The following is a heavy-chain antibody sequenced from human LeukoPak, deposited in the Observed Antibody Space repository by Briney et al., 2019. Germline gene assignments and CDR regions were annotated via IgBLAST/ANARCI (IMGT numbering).Heavy chain of an antibody. J-gene: IGHJ4*02. CDR1: GYAYPSYG. Sequence: ASVKVSCKASGYAYPSYGISWVRQAPGQGLEWMGWISAYNGNTKYAQKLQGRVTMTTDTSTSTAYMELRSLRSDDTAAYYCARGSYSSGWYFDYWGQGTLVTVSS. CDR2: ISAYNGNT. D-gene: IGHD6-19*01. CDR3: ARGSYSSGWYFDY. V-gene: IGHV1-18*01.